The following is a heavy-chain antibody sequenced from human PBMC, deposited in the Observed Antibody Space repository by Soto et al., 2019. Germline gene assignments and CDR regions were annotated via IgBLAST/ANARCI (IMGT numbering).Heavy chain of an antibody. CDR1: GGSISSGGYY. J-gene: IGHJ6*02. D-gene: IGHD3-22*01. CDR3: ATGGDRSGYYHYYGMDF. Sequence: SETLSLTCTVSGGSISSGGYYWSWIRQHPGKGLEWIGYIYYSGSTYYNPSLKSRVTISVDTSKNQFSLKLSSVTAADTAVYYCATGGDRSGYYHYYGMDFWGQGTTGTVSS. CDR2: IYYSGST. V-gene: IGHV4-31*03.